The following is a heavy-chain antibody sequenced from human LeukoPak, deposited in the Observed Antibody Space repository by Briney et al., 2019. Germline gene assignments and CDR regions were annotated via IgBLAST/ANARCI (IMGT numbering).Heavy chain of an antibody. Sequence: SETLCLTCTVSGGSISSYYWSCIRQPPGKGLEWIGYIYYSGSTNYNPSLKSRVTISVDTSKNQFSLKLSSVTAADTAVYYCARDSGQWLEDAFDIWGQGTMVTVSS. CDR1: GGSISSYY. CDR3: ARDSGQWLEDAFDI. D-gene: IGHD6-19*01. CDR2: IYYSGST. J-gene: IGHJ3*02. V-gene: IGHV4-59*01.